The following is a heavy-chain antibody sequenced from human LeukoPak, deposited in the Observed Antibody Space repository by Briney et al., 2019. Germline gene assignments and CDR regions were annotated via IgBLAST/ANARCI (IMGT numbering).Heavy chain of an antibody. CDR2: IGQDGSDM. CDR1: GFTFSTSW. CDR3: ARDGWYGVGYFDY. D-gene: IGHD6-19*01. Sequence: SGGSLRLSCEASGFTFSTSWMTWVRQAPGKGLEWVASIGQDGSDMRYEDSVKGRFAVSRDNAKNSLYLQMNSLRAEDTAVYYCARDGWYGVGYFDYWGQGTLVTVSS. J-gene: IGHJ4*02. V-gene: IGHV3-7*01.